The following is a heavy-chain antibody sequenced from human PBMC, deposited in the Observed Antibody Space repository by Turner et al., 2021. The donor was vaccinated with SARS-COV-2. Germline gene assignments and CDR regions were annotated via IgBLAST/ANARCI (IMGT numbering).Heavy chain of an antibody. Sequence: EVHLLKYGVRLVQPGRSMRLSFAASGFTFSSYAMSWVRQVPGKGLESLSAISGRAGRTYYADYVKGRFTIPRDTSKNTLYLQMNSLRAEDTAVYYCAKACGGQLRQYHFNYLGQGTLVTVS. CDR1: GFTFSSYA. V-gene: IGHV3-23*01. CDR2: ISGRAGRT. CDR3: AKACGGQLRQYHFNY. J-gene: IGHJ4*02. D-gene: IGHD1-7*01.